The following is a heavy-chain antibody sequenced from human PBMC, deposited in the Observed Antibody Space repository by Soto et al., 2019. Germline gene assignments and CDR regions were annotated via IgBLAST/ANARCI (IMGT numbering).Heavy chain of an antibody. J-gene: IGHJ1*01. V-gene: IGHV4-34*01. CDR3: ARAGGVGFTKNAGYFQH. Sequence: SETLSLTCAVYGGSFSGYYWSWIRQPPGKGLEWIGEINHSGSTNYNPSLKSRVTISVDTSKNQFSLKLSSVTAADTAVYYCARAGGVGFTKNAGYFQHWGQGTLVTVSS. D-gene: IGHD1-26*01. CDR2: INHSGST. CDR1: GGSFSGYY.